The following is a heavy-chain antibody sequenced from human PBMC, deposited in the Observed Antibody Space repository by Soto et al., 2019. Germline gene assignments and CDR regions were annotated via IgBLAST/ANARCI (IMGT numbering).Heavy chain of an antibody. V-gene: IGHV4-59*01. CDR1: GGSMRNYY. J-gene: IGHJ3*02. Sequence: QVQLQESGPGLVKLSETLSLTCSVSGGSMRNYYWSWMRQTPGKGLEWIGYIDYSGSTNYNPSLKSRVTISVHTSRTQLSLRLTSVTAADTAVYHCARADTSGSGRYTPFDAFDIWGQGTMVTVSS. D-gene: IGHD3-10*01. CDR2: IDYSGST. CDR3: ARADTSGSGRYTPFDAFDI.